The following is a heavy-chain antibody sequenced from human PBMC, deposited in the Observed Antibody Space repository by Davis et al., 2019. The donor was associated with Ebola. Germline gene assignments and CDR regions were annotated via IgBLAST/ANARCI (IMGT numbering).Heavy chain of an antibody. V-gene: IGHV1-8*03. Sequence: ASVKVSCKASGYTFTSYDINWVRQATGQGLEWMGWMNPNSGNTGYAQKFQGRVTITRNTSISTAYMELSSLRSEDTAVYYCARGHYYGSGSYPNYYYGMDVWGQGTTVTVSS. CDR1: GYTFTSYD. CDR3: ARGHYYGSGSYPNYYYGMDV. D-gene: IGHD3-10*01. J-gene: IGHJ6*02. CDR2: MNPNSGNT.